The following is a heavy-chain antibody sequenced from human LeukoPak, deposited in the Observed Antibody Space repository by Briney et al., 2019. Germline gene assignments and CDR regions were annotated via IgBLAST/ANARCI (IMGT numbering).Heavy chain of an antibody. Sequence: SETLSLTCTVSGGSISSGDYYWSWIRQPPGKDLEWIGYIYYSGSTYYNPSLKSRVTISVDTSKNQFSLKLSSVTAADTAVYYCASYFDYASAFDIWGQGTMVTVSS. CDR2: IYYSGST. J-gene: IGHJ3*02. D-gene: IGHD3-9*01. CDR1: GGSISSGDYY. V-gene: IGHV4-30-4*08. CDR3: ASYFDYASAFDI.